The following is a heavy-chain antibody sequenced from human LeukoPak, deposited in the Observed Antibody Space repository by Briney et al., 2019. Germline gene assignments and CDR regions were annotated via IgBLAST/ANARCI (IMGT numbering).Heavy chain of an antibody. CDR1: GFTFSSYG. CDR3: AKQGSSWYRLDY. CDR2: ISYDGSNK. V-gene: IGHV3-30*18. J-gene: IGHJ4*02. D-gene: IGHD6-13*01. Sequence: GGSLRLSCAASGFTFSSYGMHWVRQAPGKGLEWVAVISYDGSNKYYADSVKGRFTISRDNSKNTLYLQMNSLRAEDTAVYYCAKQGSSWYRLDYWGQGTLVTVSS.